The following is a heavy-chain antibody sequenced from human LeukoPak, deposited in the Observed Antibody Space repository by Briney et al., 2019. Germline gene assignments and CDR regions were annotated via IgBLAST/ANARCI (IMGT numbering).Heavy chain of an antibody. CDR1: GFTFSSYG. J-gene: IGHJ4*02. Sequence: GGPLRLSCAASGFTFSSYGMHWVRQAPGKGLEWVAVISYDGSNKYYADSVKGRFTISRDNSKNTLYLQMNGLRAEDTAVYYCRGYSGYDPVDYWGRGTLVTVSS. V-gene: IGHV3-30*03. CDR2: ISYDGSNK. CDR3: RGYSGYDPVDY. D-gene: IGHD5-12*01.